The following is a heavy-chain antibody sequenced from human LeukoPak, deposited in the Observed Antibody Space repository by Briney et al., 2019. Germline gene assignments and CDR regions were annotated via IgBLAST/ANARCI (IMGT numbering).Heavy chain of an antibody. J-gene: IGHJ5*02. CDR1: GFTFSSYS. Sequence: PGGSLRLSCAASGFTFSSYSMNWVRQAPGKGLEWVSYISSSSSAIYYADSVKGRFTISRDNSKNTLYLQMNSLRAEDTAVYYCAKIAARLRWRFDPWGQGTLVTVSS. CDR2: ISSSSSAI. V-gene: IGHV3-48*01. CDR3: AKIAARLRWRFDP. D-gene: IGHD6-13*01.